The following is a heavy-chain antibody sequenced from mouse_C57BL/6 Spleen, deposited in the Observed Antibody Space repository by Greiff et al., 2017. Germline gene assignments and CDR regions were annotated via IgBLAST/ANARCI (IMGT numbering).Heavy chain of an antibody. CDR3: ARYPSHDYDEGFDY. CDR1: GYTFTGYW. D-gene: IGHD2-4*01. J-gene: IGHJ2*01. V-gene: IGHV1-9*01. CDR2: ILPGSGST. Sequence: SGAELMKPGASVKLSCKATGYTFTGYWIEWVKQRPGHGLEWIGEILPGSGSTNYNEKFKGKATFTADTSANTAYMQLSSLTTEDSAIYYGARYPSHDYDEGFDYWGQGTTLTVSS.